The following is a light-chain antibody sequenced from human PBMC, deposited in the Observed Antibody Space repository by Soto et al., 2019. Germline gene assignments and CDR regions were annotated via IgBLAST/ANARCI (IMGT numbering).Light chain of an antibody. V-gene: IGLV1-40*01. CDR3: QSYDSSLSGV. J-gene: IGLJ1*01. Sequence: QSVLTQPPSVSGAPGQRVTISCTGSSSNIGAGYDVHWYQQLPGTASKLLIYGNSNRPSGVPDRFSGSKSGTSASLAITGLQAEDEADYYCQSYDSSLSGVFGTGTKLTVL. CDR2: GNS. CDR1: SSNIGAGYD.